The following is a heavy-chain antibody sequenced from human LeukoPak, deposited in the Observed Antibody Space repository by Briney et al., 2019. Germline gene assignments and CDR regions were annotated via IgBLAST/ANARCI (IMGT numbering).Heavy chain of an antibody. CDR3: ASLYYYGSSRRHAFDF. V-gene: IGHV3-23*01. CDR1: GFTFNNYA. Sequence: GGSLRLSCVASGFTFNNYALSWVRQAPGKGLEWVSSISNNGGETYYADSVNGRFTISRDNSKNTVYVQMNNLRAEDTAVYYCASLYYYGSSRRHAFDFWGQGTLVTVSS. CDR2: ISNNGGET. D-gene: IGHD3-10*01. J-gene: IGHJ3*01.